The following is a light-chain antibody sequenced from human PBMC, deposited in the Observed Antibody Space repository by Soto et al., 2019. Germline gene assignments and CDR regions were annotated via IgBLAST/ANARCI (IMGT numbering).Light chain of an antibody. Sequence: DIPVTPSPSTLSASVGGRVTITCRAIQSSSSWLAWYHQKPGKAPKLLIYDSSSLESGVPSRFSGSGAGTEFTLTSSSLQADDVASYYCQQYNSYSTFGQGTKVDIK. CDR3: QQYNSYST. J-gene: IGKJ1*01. CDR1: QSSSSW. V-gene: IGKV1-5*01. CDR2: DSS.